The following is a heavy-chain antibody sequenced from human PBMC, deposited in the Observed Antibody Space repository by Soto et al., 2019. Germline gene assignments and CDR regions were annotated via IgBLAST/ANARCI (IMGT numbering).Heavy chain of an antibody. CDR1: GFTFNTYA. CDR2: LSGSGGTT. D-gene: IGHD3-10*01. V-gene: IGHV3-23*01. Sequence: EVQLLESGGGLVQPGGSLRLSCSXSGFTFNTYAMNWVRQAPGKGLEWVSALSGSGGTTYYADSVRGRFTISRDNSKNTLFLQMNSLRAEDTALYYCAKQRAGYGSGSDTYYFDFWGQGTLVTVSS. J-gene: IGHJ4*02. CDR3: AKQRAGYGSGSDTYYFDF.